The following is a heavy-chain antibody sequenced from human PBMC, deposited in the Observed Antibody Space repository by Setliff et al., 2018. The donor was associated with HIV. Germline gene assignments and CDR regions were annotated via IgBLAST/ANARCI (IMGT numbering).Heavy chain of an antibody. V-gene: IGHV4-38-2*01. J-gene: IGHJ4*02. Sequence: PSETLSLTCAVSGYSISSGYFWGWIRQPPGKGLEWIGSLYRSGTNFYNPSLKSRVTISLDTSNNHFSLKLSSVTAADTAVYYCARHFYGYYGSNGLPIQYWGQGTLVTVSS. CDR1: GYSISSGYF. CDR3: ARHFYGYYGSNGLPIQY. CDR2: LYRSGTN. D-gene: IGHD3-22*01.